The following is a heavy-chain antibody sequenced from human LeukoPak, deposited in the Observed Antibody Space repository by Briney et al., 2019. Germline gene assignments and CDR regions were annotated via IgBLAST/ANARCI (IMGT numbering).Heavy chain of an antibody. CDR2: IVVGSGNT. CDR3: ARDVPFPSGIVGATSAFDI. J-gene: IGHJ3*02. CDR1: GFTFTSSA. V-gene: IGHV1-58*02. D-gene: IGHD1-26*01. Sequence: GASVKVSCTASGFTFTSSAMQWVRQARGQRLEWIGWIVVGSGNTNYAQKFQERVTITRDMSTSTAYMELSSLRSEDTAVYYCARDVPFPSGIVGATSAFDIWGQGTMVTVSS.